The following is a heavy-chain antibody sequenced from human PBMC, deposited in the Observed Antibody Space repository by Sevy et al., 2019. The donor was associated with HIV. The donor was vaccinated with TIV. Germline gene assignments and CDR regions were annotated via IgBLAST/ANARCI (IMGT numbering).Heavy chain of an antibody. CDR2: ITSSGTTI. Sequence: GGSLRLSCAASGFAFSSYDMHWVRQAPGKGREWVLYITSSGTTINYADSVKGRFTISRDNAKNSLYLQMNSLRVEDTAVYYCARDLPPSATIVPHFDYWGQGTLVTVSS. J-gene: IGHJ4*02. V-gene: IGHV3-48*03. CDR3: ARDLPPSATIVPHFDY. D-gene: IGHD1-26*01. CDR1: GFAFSSYD.